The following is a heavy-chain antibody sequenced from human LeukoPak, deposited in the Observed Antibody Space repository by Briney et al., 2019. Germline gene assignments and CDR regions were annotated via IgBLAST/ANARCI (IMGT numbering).Heavy chain of an antibody. D-gene: IGHD3-22*01. Sequence: SEILSLTCTVSGGSISSYYWRWIRQPRWKGLEWIGYIYYSGSTNYNPSLKSRVTISVDTSKNQFSLKLSSVTAADTAVYYCARDDYYEGGFDYWGQGTLVTVSS. CDR1: GGSISSYY. V-gene: IGHV4-59*01. CDR2: IYYSGST. J-gene: IGHJ4*02. CDR3: ARDDYYEGGFDY.